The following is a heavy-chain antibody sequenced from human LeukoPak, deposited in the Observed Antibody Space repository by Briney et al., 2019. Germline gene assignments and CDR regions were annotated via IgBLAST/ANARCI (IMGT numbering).Heavy chain of an antibody. D-gene: IGHD2-2*02. CDR1: GGTFSSYA. Sequence: SVKVSCKASGGTFSSYAISWVRQAPGQGLEWMGGIIPIFGTANYAQKFQGRVTITADESTSTAYMELSGLRSEDTAVYYCARVVGYCSSTSCFTYYYYYMDVWGKGTTVTVSS. CDR2: IIPIFGTA. CDR3: ARVVGYCSSTSCFTYYYYYMDV. V-gene: IGHV1-69*13. J-gene: IGHJ6*03.